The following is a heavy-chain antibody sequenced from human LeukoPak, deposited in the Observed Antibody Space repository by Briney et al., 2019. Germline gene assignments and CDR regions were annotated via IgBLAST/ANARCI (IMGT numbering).Heavy chain of an antibody. J-gene: IGHJ4*02. Sequence: GGSLRLSCAASGFTFSDYYMTWIRQAPGKGLEWVSYLSTSGRSIYYADSVKGRFTISRDNSKNTLYLQMNSLRAEDTAVYYCARGPSLYDFWSGRNGDYFDYWGQGTLVTVSS. CDR3: ARGPSLYDFWSGRNGDYFDY. V-gene: IGHV3-11*04. CDR1: GFTFSDYY. CDR2: LSTSGRSI. D-gene: IGHD3-3*01.